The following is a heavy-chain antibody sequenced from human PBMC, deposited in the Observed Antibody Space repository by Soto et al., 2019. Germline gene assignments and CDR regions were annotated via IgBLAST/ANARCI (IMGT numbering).Heavy chain of an antibody. Sequence: SETLSLTCTVSGGSISSSSYYWGWIRQPPGKGLEWIGSIYYSGSTYYNPSLKNQVTISVDTSKNQLSLKLSSVTAADTAVYFCVRQRYYDILTGYYTNWFDPWGQGTLVTVSS. V-gene: IGHV4-39*01. J-gene: IGHJ5*02. CDR1: GGSISSSSYY. CDR3: VRQRYYDILTGYYTNWFDP. CDR2: IYYSGST. D-gene: IGHD3-9*01.